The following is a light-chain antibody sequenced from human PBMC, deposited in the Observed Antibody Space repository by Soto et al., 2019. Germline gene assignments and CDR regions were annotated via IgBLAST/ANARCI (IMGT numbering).Light chain of an antibody. V-gene: IGKV1-5*01. CDR3: PQYNSHSPRT. Sequence: DIQMTQSPSTLSASVGDRVTITCRASQSISSWLAWYQQKPGKAPKLLIYDASSLESGVPSRFSGSGSGTEFTLTISSLQPDYFATSYCPQYNSHSPRTFGQGTKVDIK. CDR1: QSISSW. J-gene: IGKJ1*01. CDR2: DAS.